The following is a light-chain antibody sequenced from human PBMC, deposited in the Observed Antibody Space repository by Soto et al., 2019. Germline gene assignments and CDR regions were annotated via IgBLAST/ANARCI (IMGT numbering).Light chain of an antibody. CDR3: QQYVVGSLLT. Sequence: EIVLTQSPGTLSLSPGERATLSCRASQSVSSSLAWYHHKPGEAPRLLISDASIRAAGIPDRFSGSGSGTDFTLTISRLEPKDFALYYCQQYVVGSLLTFGRGTRLEI. J-gene: IGKJ5*01. V-gene: IGKV3-20*01. CDR2: DAS. CDR1: QSVSSS.